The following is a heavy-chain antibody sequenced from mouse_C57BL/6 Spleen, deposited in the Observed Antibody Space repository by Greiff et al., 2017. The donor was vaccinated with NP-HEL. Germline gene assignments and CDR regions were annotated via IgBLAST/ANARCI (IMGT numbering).Heavy chain of an antibody. CDR2: IWSDGST. CDR3: ARSLYYGYDYYAMDY. CDR1: GFSLTSYG. V-gene: IGHV2-6*03. Sequence: VKLQESGPGLVAPSQSLSITCTVSGFSLTSYGVHWVRQPPGKGLEWLVVIWSDGSTTYNSALKSRLSISKDNSKSQVFLKMNSLQTDDTAMYYCARSLYYGYDYYAMDYWGQGTSVTVSS. J-gene: IGHJ4*01. D-gene: IGHD2-2*01.